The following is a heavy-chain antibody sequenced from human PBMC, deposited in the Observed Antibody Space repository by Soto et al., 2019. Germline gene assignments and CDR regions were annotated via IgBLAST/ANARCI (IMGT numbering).Heavy chain of an antibody. Sequence: SETLSLTCAVYGGSFSGYYWSWIRQPPGKGLEWIGEINHSGSTNYNPSLKSRVTISVDTSKNQFSLKLSSVTAADTAVYYCARGAGSYGFIGYWGQGTLVTVSS. CDR3: ARGAGSYGFIGY. CDR2: INHSGST. V-gene: IGHV4-34*01. J-gene: IGHJ4*02. D-gene: IGHD5-18*01. CDR1: GGSFSGYY.